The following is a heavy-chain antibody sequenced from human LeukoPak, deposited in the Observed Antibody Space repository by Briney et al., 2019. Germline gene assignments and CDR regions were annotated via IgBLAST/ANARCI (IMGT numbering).Heavy chain of an antibody. Sequence: ASVKVSCKASGYTFTGYYMHWVRQAPGQGLEWMGWINPNSGGTNYAQKFQGRVTMTRDTSISTAYMELSRLRSDDTAVYYCARYCSGGSCSQSNHYYYMDVWGKGTTVTVSS. CDR3: ARYCSGGSCSQSNHYYYMDV. CDR1: GYTFTGYY. D-gene: IGHD2-15*01. V-gene: IGHV1-2*02. J-gene: IGHJ6*03. CDR2: INPNSGGT.